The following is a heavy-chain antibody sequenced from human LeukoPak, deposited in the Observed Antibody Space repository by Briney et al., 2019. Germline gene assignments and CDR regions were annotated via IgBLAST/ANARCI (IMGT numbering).Heavy chain of an antibody. V-gene: IGHV4-4*09. J-gene: IGHJ5*02. CDR2: IYTSGST. Sequence: SETLSLTCTVSGGSISSYCWSWIRQPPGKGLEWIGYIYTSGSTNYNPSLKSRVTISVDTSKNQFSLKLSSVTAAVTAVYYCARSSTSWSWFDPWGQGTLVTVSS. D-gene: IGHD2-2*01. CDR3: ARSSTSWSWFDP. CDR1: GGSISSYC.